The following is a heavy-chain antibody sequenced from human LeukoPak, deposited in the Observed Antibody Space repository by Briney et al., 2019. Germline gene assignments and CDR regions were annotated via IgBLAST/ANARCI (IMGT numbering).Heavy chain of an antibody. CDR2: VYSGGST. Sequence: GGSLRLSCAASGVTVSSKDMSWVRQAPGKGLEWISSVYSGGSTYYADPVKGRFTISIDNSKNKLFLQLNSLRAEDTAVYYCARDVGYYDIVSDYYQHFGMDVWGQGTTVTVSS. CDR3: ARDVGYYDIVSDYYQHFGMDV. V-gene: IGHV3-53*01. J-gene: IGHJ6*02. D-gene: IGHD3-9*01. CDR1: GVTVSSKD.